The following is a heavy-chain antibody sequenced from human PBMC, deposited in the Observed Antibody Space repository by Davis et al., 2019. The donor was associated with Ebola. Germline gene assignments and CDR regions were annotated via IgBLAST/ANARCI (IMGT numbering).Heavy chain of an antibody. CDR1: GASISSYY. J-gene: IGHJ3*01. Sequence: MPSETLSLTCSVSGASISSYYWSWIRQPPGKGLEWIGYIYYSGSTNYNPSLESRLTITVDTSKNQTSLSLTSVTAADSAIYYCGRDKPVVITTVEAFDLWGQGTMVTVSS. V-gene: IGHV4-59*01. D-gene: IGHD3-22*01. CDR2: IYYSGST. CDR3: GRDKPVVITTVEAFDL.